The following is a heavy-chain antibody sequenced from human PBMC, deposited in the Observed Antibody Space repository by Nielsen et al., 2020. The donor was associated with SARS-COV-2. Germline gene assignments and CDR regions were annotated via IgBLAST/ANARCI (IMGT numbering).Heavy chain of an antibody. CDR2: TSYDGGFK. D-gene: IGHD1-26*01. V-gene: IGHV3-30*18. CDR1: GFSFAEYG. CDR3: AKVYLSGSYRPPREAFDV. J-gene: IGHJ3*01. Sequence: GESLKISCAASGFSFAEYGMHWVRQAPGKGPEWVAVTSYDGGFKDYGNAGKGRFTVSRDNSQNMLYLQMNRLRPEDTAVYYFAKVYLSGSYRPPREAFDVWGQGTKVTVSS.